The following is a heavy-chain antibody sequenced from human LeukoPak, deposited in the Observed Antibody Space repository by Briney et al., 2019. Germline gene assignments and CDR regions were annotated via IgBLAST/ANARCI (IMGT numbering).Heavy chain of an antibody. CDR2: IYHSGST. J-gene: IGHJ4*02. CDR3: ARGSSWYQTNFDY. D-gene: IGHD6-13*01. Sequence: SQTLSLTCAVSGGSISSGGYSWSWIRQPPRKGLEWIGYIYHSGSTYYNPSLKSRVTISVDRSKDQFSLKLSSVTAADTAVYYCARGSSWYQTNFDYWGQGTLVTVSS. V-gene: IGHV4-30-2*01. CDR1: GGSISSGGYS.